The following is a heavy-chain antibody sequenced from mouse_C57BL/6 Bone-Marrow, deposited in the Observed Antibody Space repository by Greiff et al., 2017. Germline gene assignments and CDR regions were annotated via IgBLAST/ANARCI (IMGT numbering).Heavy chain of an antibody. J-gene: IGHJ2*01. CDR2: IDPSDSYT. CDR1: GYTFTSYW. Sequence: QVQLQQPGAELVKPGASVKLSCKASGYTFTSYWMQWVKQRPGQGLEWIGEIDPSDSYTNYNQKFKGKATLTVDTSSSTAYMQLSSLTSEDSAVYYCASKFYDYDDYFDDWGQGTTLTVSS. V-gene: IGHV1-50*01. D-gene: IGHD2-4*01. CDR3: ASKFYDYDDYFDD.